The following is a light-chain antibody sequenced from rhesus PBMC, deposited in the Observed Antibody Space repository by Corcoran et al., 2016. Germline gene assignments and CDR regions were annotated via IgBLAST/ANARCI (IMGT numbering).Light chain of an antibody. CDR1: QSISSW. CDR2: KAS. CDR3: QQYSSSPWT. V-gene: IGKV1-22*01. J-gene: IGKJ1*01. Sequence: DIQMTQSPSSLSASVGDTVTITCRASQSISSWLAWYQQKPGKAPKLLIYKASNLQRGVPSRFSGSGSGTDFTLTIISLQSEDFATYYCQQYSSSPWTFGQGTKVEIK.